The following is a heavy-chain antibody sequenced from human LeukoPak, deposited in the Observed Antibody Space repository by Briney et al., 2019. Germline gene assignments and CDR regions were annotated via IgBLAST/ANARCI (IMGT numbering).Heavy chain of an antibody. CDR1: GFTFGNSY. CDR2: ISHSGGTI. J-gene: IGHJ5*02. D-gene: IGHD3-22*01. CDR3: ARAPFDTKGYYQAPIRFDA. V-gene: IGHV3-11*01. Sequence: GGSLRFSCAASGFTFGNSYMSWLRQAPGNGLQWVSYISHSGGTIHYADSVKGRFTISRDNAKNSLYLQMDSLRAEDTAVYFCARAPFDTKGYYQAPIRFDAWGQGTLVTVSS.